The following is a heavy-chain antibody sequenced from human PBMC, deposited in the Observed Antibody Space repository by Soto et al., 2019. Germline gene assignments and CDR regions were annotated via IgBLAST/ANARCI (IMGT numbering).Heavy chain of an antibody. CDR2: INHSGST. J-gene: IGHJ4*02. CDR3: ARGVPYYDFWSGTTSSPYYFDY. V-gene: IGHV4-34*01. D-gene: IGHD3-3*01. CDR1: GGSFSGYY. Sequence: PSETLSLTCAVYGGSFSGYYWSWIRQPQGKGLEWIGEINHSGSTNYNPSLKSRVTISVDTSKNQFSLKLSSVTAADTAVYYCARGVPYYDFWSGTTSSPYYFDYWGQGTLVTVSS.